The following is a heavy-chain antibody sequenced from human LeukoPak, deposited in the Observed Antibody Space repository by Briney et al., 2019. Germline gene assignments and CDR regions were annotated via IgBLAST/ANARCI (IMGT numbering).Heavy chain of an antibody. V-gene: IGHV4-59*08. J-gene: IGHJ3*02. CDR1: GGSISSHY. Sequence: SETLSLTCTVSGGSISSHYWSWIRQPPGKGLEWIGYVYYIGSTNYNPSLKSRITISVDTSKKQFALKLSSVTAADTALYYCARHSNLQAFDIWGQGTMVTVS. CDR3: ARHSNLQAFDI. CDR2: VYYIGST. D-gene: IGHD4-11*01.